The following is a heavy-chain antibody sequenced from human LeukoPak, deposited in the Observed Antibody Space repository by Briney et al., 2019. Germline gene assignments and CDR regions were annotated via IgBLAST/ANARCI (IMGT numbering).Heavy chain of an antibody. CDR3: ARDPYYDILAGYDYYGMDV. D-gene: IGHD3-9*01. V-gene: IGHV3-30-3*01. J-gene: IGHJ6*02. CDR2: ISYDGSNK. Sequence: PGGSLRLSCAAFGFTFSSYAMHWVRQAPGKGLEWVAVISYDGSNKYYADSVKGRFTISRDNSKNTLYLQMNSLRAEDTAVYYCARDPYYDILAGYDYYGMDVWGQGTTVTVSS. CDR1: GFTFSSYA.